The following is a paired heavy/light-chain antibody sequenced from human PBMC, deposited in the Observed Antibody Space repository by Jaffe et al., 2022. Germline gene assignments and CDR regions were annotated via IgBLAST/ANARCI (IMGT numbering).Heavy chain of an antibody. Sequence: QVQLVESGGGLVKPGGSLRLSCAASGFTFSDYYMSWIRQAPGKGLEWVSYISSSGSTIYYADSVKGRFTISRDNAKNSLYLQMNSLRAEDTAVYYCARAGYQLLGYYYYYMDVWGKGTTVTVSS. J-gene: IGHJ6*03. CDR1: GFTFSDYY. V-gene: IGHV3-11*01. CDR3: ARAGYQLLGYYYYYMDV. D-gene: IGHD2-2*01. CDR2: ISSSGSTI.
Light chain of an antibody. V-gene: IGKV3-20*01. CDR2: GAS. J-gene: IGKJ4*01. Sequence: EIVLTQSPGTLSLSPGERATLSCRASQSVSSSYLAWYQQKPGQAPRLLIYGASSRATGIPDRFSGSGSGTDFTLTISRLEPEDFAVYYCQQYGSSPLALTFGGGTKVEIK. CDR1: QSVSSSY. CDR3: QQYGSSPLALT.